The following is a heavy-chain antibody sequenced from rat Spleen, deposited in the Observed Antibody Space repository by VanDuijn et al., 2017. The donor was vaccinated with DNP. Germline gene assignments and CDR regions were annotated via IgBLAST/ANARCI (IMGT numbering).Heavy chain of an antibody. CDR3: VRERGGVDH. D-gene: IGHD1-11*01. Sequence: EVQLVESGGGLVQPGRSLKLSCAASGFTFSFYGMAWVRQAPKKGLEWVASISATGGSTSYRDSVKGRFTIFRDNAQNTLYLQMSKLGSDDTAIYYCVRERGGVDHWGQGVMVTVSS. CDR2: ISATGGST. CDR1: GFTFSFYG. J-gene: IGHJ2*01. V-gene: IGHV5S13*01.